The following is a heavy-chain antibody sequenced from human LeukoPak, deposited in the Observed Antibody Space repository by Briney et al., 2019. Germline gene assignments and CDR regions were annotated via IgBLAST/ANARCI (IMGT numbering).Heavy chain of an antibody. CDR2: IYYSGST. J-gene: IGHJ5*02. CDR1: GGSISSYY. CDR3: ARVQYQLLQPENWFDP. D-gene: IGHD2-2*01. V-gene: IGHV4-59*01. Sequence: PSETLSLTCTVSGGSISSYYWSWIRQPPGKGLEWIGYIYYSGSTNYNPSLKSRVTISVDTSKNQFSLKLSSVTAADTAVYYCARVQYQLLQPENWFDPWGQGTLVTISS.